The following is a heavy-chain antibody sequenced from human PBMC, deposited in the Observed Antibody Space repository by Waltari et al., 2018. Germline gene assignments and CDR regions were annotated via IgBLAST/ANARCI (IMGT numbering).Heavy chain of an antibody. D-gene: IGHD6-13*01. CDR3: AKGVSSWYSFGMDV. CDR1: GFSFDNFA. V-gene: IGHV3-9*03. CDR2: ISWDRRAI. Sequence: EVKVVESGGGLVQPGRSLRLSCTGSGFSFDNFAMNWVRQATGKGLELVSGISWDRRAIGYADSVKGRFTISRDNARNSVYLQMNSLRSEDMALYYCAKGVSSWYSFGMDVWGQGTTVTVSS. J-gene: IGHJ6*02.